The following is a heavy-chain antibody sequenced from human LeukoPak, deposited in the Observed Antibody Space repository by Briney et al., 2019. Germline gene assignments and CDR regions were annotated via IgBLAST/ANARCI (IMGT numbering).Heavy chain of an antibody. D-gene: IGHD3-16*02. J-gene: IGHJ5*02. CDR2: INPNSGGT. Sequence: ASVKVSCKASGYTFTGYYMHWVRQAPGQGLEWMGWINPNSGGTNYAQKFQGRVTMTRDTSISTAYMELSRLRSDDTAVYYCAREPVSRPNWFDPWGQGTLVTVSS. CDR1: GYTFTGYY. CDR3: AREPVSRPNWFDP. V-gene: IGHV1-2*02.